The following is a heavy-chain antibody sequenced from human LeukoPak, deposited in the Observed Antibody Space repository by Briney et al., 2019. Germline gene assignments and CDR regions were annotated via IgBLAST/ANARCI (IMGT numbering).Heavy chain of an antibody. D-gene: IGHD6-6*01. J-gene: IGHJ4*02. V-gene: IGHV4-39*01. Sequence: SETLSLTCTVSGGSISSSSYYWGWIRQPPGKGLEWIGSIYYSGSTYYNPSLKSRVTISVDTSKNQFSLKLSSVTAADTAVYYCARRIAARPSGFDYWGQGTLVTVSS. CDR3: ARRIAARPSGFDY. CDR2: IYYSGST. CDR1: GGSISSSSYY.